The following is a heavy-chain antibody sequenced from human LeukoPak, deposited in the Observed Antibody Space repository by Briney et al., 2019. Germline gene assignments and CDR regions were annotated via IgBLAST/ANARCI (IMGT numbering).Heavy chain of an antibody. J-gene: IGHJ5*02. CDR3: ARSPTVLLWFGELLGVDRFDP. D-gene: IGHD3-10*01. CDR1: GGSISSSSYY. CDR2: IYYSGST. V-gene: IGHV4-39*01. Sequence: PSETLSLTCTVSGGSISSSSYYWGWIRQPPGKGLEWIGSIYYSGSTYYNPSLKSRVTISVDTSKNQFSLKLSSVTAADTAVYYCARSPTVLLWFGELLGVDRFDPWGQGTLVTVSS.